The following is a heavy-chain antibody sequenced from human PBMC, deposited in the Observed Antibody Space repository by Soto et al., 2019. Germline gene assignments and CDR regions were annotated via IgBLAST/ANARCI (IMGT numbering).Heavy chain of an antibody. CDR2: ISPHNDRT. Sequence: QVQLVQSGADVKKPGASVKVSCKASGYNFTSYGISWVRQAPGQGLEWMGWISPHNDRTKYARRLQDRVTMTTETPTSTVYMERGSLRSDDTAVYYCARDLYYSSGRYFDHDAFDIWGQGTVVTVSS. CDR3: ARDLYYSSGRYFDHDAFDI. D-gene: IGHD6-19*01. J-gene: IGHJ3*02. V-gene: IGHV1-18*01. CDR1: GYNFTSYG.